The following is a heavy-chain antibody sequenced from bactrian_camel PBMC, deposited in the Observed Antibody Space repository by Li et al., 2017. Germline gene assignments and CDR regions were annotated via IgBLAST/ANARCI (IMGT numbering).Heavy chain of an antibody. CDR1: GFTFSSYV. CDR2: IDNGRGST. V-gene: IGHV3S35*01. J-gene: IGHJ6*01. D-gene: IGHD3*01. CDR3: AAERYTNPFGY. Sequence: DVQLVESGGGLVLPGGSLVLSCAASGFTFSSYVMTWVRQAPGKALEWVSHIDNGRGSTLDADSVKGRFTTSRDNAKNTVYLQLSNLKVDDTAVYHCAAERYTNPFGYWGQGTQ.